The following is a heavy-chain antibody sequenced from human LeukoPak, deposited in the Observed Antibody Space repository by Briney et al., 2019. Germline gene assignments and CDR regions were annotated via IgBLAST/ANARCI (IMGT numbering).Heavy chain of an antibody. CDR3: AKWPEGATPKFHH. J-gene: IGHJ4*02. CDR2: LSGSGITT. Sequence: GGSLRLSCAASGFTFSNSAMSWVRQAPGKGLEWVSTLSGSGITTYYADSVKGRFTISRDNSKSTLHLQMDSLRAEDSALYYCAKWPEGATPKFHHWGQGTLVTVSS. V-gene: IGHV3-23*01. CDR1: GFTFSNSA. D-gene: IGHD1-26*01.